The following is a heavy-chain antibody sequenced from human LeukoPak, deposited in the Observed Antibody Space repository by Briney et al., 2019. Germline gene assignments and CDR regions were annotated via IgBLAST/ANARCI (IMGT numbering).Heavy chain of an antibody. V-gene: IGHV1-2*02. J-gene: IGHJ4*02. CDR2: INPNSGDT. CDR3: ARGYCSGGSCYSPFDY. Sequence: ASVKVSCKASGYIFTGYYMHWVRQAPGQGLEWMGWINPNSGDTNYAQKFQGRVTMTRDTSISTAYMELSRLRSDDTAVYYCARGYCSGGSCYSPFDYWGQGTLVTVSS. D-gene: IGHD2-15*01. CDR1: GYIFTGYY.